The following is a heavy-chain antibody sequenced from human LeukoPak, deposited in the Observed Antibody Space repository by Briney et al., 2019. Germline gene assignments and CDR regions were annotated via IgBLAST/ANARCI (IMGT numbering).Heavy chain of an antibody. V-gene: IGHV3-66*01. J-gene: IGHJ4*02. CDR3: AREMKYYFDY. CDR2: IYSGGST. CDR1: GFTVSSNY. Sequence: GGSLRLSCAASGFTVSSNYMSWVRQAPGKGLEWVSVIYSGGSTYYADSVKGRFTISRDNSKNTLYLQMNNLRAEDTAVYYCAREMKYYFDYWGQGTLVTVSS.